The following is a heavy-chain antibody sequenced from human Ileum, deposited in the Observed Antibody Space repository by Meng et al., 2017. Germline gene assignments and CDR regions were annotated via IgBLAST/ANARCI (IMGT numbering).Heavy chain of an antibody. V-gene: IGHV4-4*02. CDR1: GGSIESNNW. J-gene: IGHJ2*01. Sequence: QGQLQASGPGLVKPSETLSLTCAVSGGSIESNNWWTWIRQPPGQGLEWIGEVYHSGSTHYNPSLQSRVTISIDNSKNRFSLSLNSVTAADTAIYYCARADYVRYFDLWGRGTLVTVSS. D-gene: IGHD3-10*02. CDR2: VYHSGST. CDR3: ARADYVRYFDL.